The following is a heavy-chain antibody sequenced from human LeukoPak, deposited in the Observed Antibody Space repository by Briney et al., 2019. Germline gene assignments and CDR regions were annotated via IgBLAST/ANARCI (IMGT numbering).Heavy chain of an antibody. D-gene: IGHD2-2*01. CDR2: INPNSGGT. J-gene: IGHJ3*02. CDR1: GYTFTGYY. CDR3: ARGLVPAAMDDAFDI. V-gene: IGHV1-2*02. Sequence: ASAKVSCKASGYTFTGYYMHWVRQAPGHGREWLGWINPNSGGTNYAQKFQGRVTMTRDTSISTAYMELSRLRSDDTAVYYCARGLVPAAMDDAFDIWGQGTMVTVSS.